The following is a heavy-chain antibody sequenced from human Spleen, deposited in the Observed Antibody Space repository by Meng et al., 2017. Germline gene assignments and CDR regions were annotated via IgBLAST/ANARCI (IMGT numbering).Heavy chain of an antibody. J-gene: IGHJ4*02. D-gene: IGHD4-17*01. CDR1: GGSFSDYY. CDR2: INHSGST. CDR3: ARGGVTTVTSFDS. Sequence: QVQLQESGPGLVKPSETLSLSCAVSGGSFSDYYWSWIRQPPGKGLEWIGEINHSGSTNYNPSLESRATISVDTSQNNLSLKLSSVTAADTAVYFCARGGVTTVTSFDSWGQGTLVTVSS. V-gene: IGHV4-34*02.